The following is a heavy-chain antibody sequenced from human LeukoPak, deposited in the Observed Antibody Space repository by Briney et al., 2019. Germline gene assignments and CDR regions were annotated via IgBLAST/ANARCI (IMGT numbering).Heavy chain of an antibody. D-gene: IGHD3-10*01. CDR1: GGSISSYNW. J-gene: IGHJ4*02. Sequence: PSGTLSLTCAVSGGSISSYNWWSWVRQPPGKGLEWIGAIYHSGSTNYNPSLKSRFTISVDKSKNQFSLKLSSVTAADTAVYYCARNYYGSENYFDYWGQGTLVSVSS. V-gene: IGHV4-4*02. CDR3: ARNYYGSENYFDY. CDR2: IYHSGST.